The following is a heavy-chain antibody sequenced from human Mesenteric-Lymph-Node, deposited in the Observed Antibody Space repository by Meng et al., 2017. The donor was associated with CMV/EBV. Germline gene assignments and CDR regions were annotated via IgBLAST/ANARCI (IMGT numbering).Heavy chain of an antibody. D-gene: IGHD3-9*01. CDR1: GGSLRGYQ. Sequence: QAQFHPWGTGLLMPPVTLSVTSAVYGGSLRGYQGTWIRQSPEKGLEWIEEINHSGSTTYNPSFTSRIIISVVTSTNQISQNLSPVTAADTAVYYCARGSSYDILTGYFDYWCQAALVTVSS. J-gene: IGHJ4*02. CDR3: ARGSSYDILTGYFDY. CDR2: INHSGST. V-gene: IGHV4-34*01.